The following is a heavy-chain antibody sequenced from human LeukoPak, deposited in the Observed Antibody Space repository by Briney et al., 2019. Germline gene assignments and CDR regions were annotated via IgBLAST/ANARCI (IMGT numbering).Heavy chain of an antibody. D-gene: IGHD3-10*01. J-gene: IGHJ4*02. Sequence: GGSLRLSCAASGFTFSSYGMHWVRQAPGKGLEWVAVIWYDGSNKYYADSVKGRFTISRDDSKNTLYLQMNSLRAEDTAVYYCARDLITMVRGVIKKNYFDYWGQGTLVTVSS. V-gene: IGHV3-33*01. CDR2: IWYDGSNK. CDR1: GFTFSSYG. CDR3: ARDLITMVRGVIKKNYFDY.